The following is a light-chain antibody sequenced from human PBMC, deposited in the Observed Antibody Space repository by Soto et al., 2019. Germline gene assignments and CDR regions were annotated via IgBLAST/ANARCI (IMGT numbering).Light chain of an antibody. CDR1: SSDVGGYNN. V-gene: IGLV2-11*01. CDR3: CSYAGSYTFFYV. J-gene: IGLJ1*01. Sequence: QSALTQPRSVSGSPGQSVTISCTGTSSDVGGYNNVSWYQQHPGKAPKLMIYDVSKRPSGVPDRFSGSKSGNTASLTISGLQAEDEADYYCCSYAGSYTFFYVFGTGTKVTVL. CDR2: DVS.